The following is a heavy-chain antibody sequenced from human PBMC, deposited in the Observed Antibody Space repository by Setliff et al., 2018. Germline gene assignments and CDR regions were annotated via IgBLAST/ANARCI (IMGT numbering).Heavy chain of an antibody. D-gene: IGHD4-17*01. CDR1: GFLLSTSGVG. J-gene: IGHJ1*01. CDR3: AHKYGDYVRYFQH. V-gene: IGHV2-5*01. CDR2: IYWNDDK. Sequence: SGPTLVNPTQTLTQTCTFSGFLLSTSGVGVGWIRQPPGKALEWLALIYWNDDKRYSPSLKSRLTITKDTSKNQVVLTMTNMDPVDTATYYCAHKYGDYVRYFQHWGQGTLVTVSS.